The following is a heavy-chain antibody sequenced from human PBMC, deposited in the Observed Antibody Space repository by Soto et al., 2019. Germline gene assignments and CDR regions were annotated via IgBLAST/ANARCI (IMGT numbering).Heavy chain of an antibody. J-gene: IGHJ4*02. V-gene: IGHV1-2*02. Sequence: ASVKVSCKASGYTFTSYYMHWVRQAPGQGLEWMGIINPNSGGTNYAQKFQGRVTMTRDTSISTAYMELSRLRSDDAAVYYCARKREYFDYWGQGTLVTAPQ. CDR2: INPNSGGT. CDR3: ARKREYFDY. CDR1: GYTFTSYY.